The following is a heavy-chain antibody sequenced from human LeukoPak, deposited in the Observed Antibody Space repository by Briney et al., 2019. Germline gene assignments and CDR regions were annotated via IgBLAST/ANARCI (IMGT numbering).Heavy chain of an antibody. Sequence: PGGSLRLSCAASGFTFSDYYMSWIRQAPGKGLEWVSYISSSGSTIYYADSVKGRFTISRDNAKNSLYLQMNSLRAEDTAVYYCAREYHYDSSGYLAGGAFDIWGQGTMVTVSS. CDR1: GFTFSDYY. V-gene: IGHV3-11*04. CDR3: AREYHYDSSGYLAGGAFDI. CDR2: ISSSGSTI. J-gene: IGHJ3*02. D-gene: IGHD3-22*01.